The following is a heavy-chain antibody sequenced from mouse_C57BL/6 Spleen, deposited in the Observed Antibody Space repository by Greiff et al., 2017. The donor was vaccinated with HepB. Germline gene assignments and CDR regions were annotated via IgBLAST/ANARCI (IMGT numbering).Heavy chain of an antibody. Sequence: EVQVVQSGGGLVKPGGSLKLSCAASGFTFSDYGMHWVRQAPEKGLEWVAYISSGSSTIYYADTVKGRFTISRDNAKNTRFLQLTSLRSEDTAMYYCAMVRECAYWGQGTLVTVSA. CDR3: AMVRECAY. V-gene: IGHV5-17*01. D-gene: IGHD2-14*01. CDR2: ISSGSSTI. CDR1: GFTFSDYG. J-gene: IGHJ3*01.